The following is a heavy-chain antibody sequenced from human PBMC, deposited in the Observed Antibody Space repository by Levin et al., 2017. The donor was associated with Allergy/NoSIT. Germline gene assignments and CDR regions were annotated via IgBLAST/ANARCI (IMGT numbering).Heavy chain of an antibody. D-gene: IGHD6-19*01. CDR3: ARDTPVAGTFYGFDL. V-gene: IGHV1-2*02. CDR1: GYTFTGFY. Sequence: TGESLKISCKASGYTFTGFYLHWVRQAPGQGPEWVGDISPSGGETTYAQKFQGRVTLTRDTSISTVYMDLASLTSDDTAVYYCARDTPVAGTFYGFDLWGQGTVVVVSS. J-gene: IGHJ3*01. CDR2: ISPSGGET.